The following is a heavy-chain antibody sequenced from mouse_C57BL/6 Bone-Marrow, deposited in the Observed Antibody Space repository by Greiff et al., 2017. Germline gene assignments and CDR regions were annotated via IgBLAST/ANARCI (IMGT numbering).Heavy chain of an antibody. V-gene: IGHV1-61*01. Sequence: QVQLQQSGAELVRPGSSVKLSCKASGYTFTSYWMDWVKQRPGQGLEWIGNIYPSDSETHYNQKFKDKATLTVDKSSSTAYMQLSSLTSEDSAVYYCARSGGIRFDYWGQGTTLTVSS. CDR3: ARSGGIRFDY. D-gene: IGHD1-1*02. CDR1: GYTFTSYW. J-gene: IGHJ2*01. CDR2: IYPSDSET.